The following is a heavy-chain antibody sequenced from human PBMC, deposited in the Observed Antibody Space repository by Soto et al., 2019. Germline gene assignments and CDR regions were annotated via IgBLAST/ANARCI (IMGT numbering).Heavy chain of an antibody. Sequence: QVQLQESGPGLVKSSETLSLTCTVSGGSITSYYWSWIRQPPGKGLEWIGYIYYSGSTNYNPSLKSRVIISIDTSKNQSALKLSSVTAAHTAVYYCARVGPNTPFFYYYGLDVWGQGPTVTVSS. V-gene: IGHV4-59*01. D-gene: IGHD1-26*01. CDR1: GGSITSYY. J-gene: IGHJ6*02. CDR2: IYYSGST. CDR3: ARVGPNTPFFYYYGLDV.